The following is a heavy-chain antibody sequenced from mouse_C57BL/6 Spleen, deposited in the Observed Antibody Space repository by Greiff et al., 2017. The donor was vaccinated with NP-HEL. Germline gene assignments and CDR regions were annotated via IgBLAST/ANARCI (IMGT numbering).Heavy chain of an antibody. CDR3: ARWGFAGAMDY. CDR2: IDPSDSYT. CDR1: GYTFTSYW. J-gene: IGHJ4*01. Sequence: QVQLQQPGAELVMPGASVKLSCKASGYTFTSYWMHWVKQRPGQGLEWIGEIDPSDSYTNYNQKFKGKSTLTVDKSSSTAYMQLSSLTSEDSAVYYCARWGFAGAMDYWGQGTSVTVSS. V-gene: IGHV1-69*01.